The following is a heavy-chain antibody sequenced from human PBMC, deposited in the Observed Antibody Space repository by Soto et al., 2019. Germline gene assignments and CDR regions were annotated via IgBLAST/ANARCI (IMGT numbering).Heavy chain of an antibody. Sequence: PGGSLRLSCAASGFSLSGYGMHWVRQTPGKGLEWVAVISCGSSYIYYADSVKGRFTISRDNAKNSLYLQMNSLRAEDTAVYYCARAKYYYDSHTGGWFDPWGQGTLVTVSS. J-gene: IGHJ5*02. V-gene: IGHV3-21*01. CDR1: GFSLSGYG. CDR3: ARAKYYYDSHTGGWFDP. CDR2: ISCGSSYI. D-gene: IGHD3-22*01.